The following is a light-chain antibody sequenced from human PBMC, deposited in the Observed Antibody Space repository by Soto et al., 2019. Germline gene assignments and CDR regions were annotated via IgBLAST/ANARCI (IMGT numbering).Light chain of an antibody. CDR2: GAS. J-gene: IGKJ4*01. CDR3: QQYDSSPLT. CDR1: QSVSSSY. V-gene: IGKV3-20*01. Sequence: EIVLTQSPGTLSLPPGERATLSCRASQSVSSSYLAWYQQKPGQAPRLLIYGASSRATDIPDRFSGSGSGTDFTLTISRLEPEDFAVYYCQQYDSSPLTFGGGTKVEIK.